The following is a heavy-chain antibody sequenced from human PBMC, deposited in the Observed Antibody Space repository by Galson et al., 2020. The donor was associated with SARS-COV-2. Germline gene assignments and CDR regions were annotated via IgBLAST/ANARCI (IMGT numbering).Heavy chain of an antibody. J-gene: IGHJ4*02. D-gene: IGHD3-3*01. Sequence: GGSLRLSCAASGFTFSGYEMNWVRQAPGKGLEWVSYITSSGSTIYYADSVKGRFTISRDNAKNSLYLQMHSLRAEDTAVYYCARTRITIFGMVTPFYYWGQGTLGAVSS. V-gene: IGHV3-48*03. CDR1: GFTFSGYE. CDR2: ITSSGSTI. CDR3: ARTRITIFGMVTPFYY.